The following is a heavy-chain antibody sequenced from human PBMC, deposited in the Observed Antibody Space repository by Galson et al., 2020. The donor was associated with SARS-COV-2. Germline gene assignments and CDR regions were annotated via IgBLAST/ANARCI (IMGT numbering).Heavy chain of an antibody. CDR2: IYYSGST. J-gene: IGHJ5*02. CDR1: GGSISNYY. Sequence: SETLSLTCTVSGGSISNYYWSWIRQPPGKGLEWIGFIYYSGSTHYNPSLKSQVTISIDTSKNQFSLKLSSVTAADTAVYYCALSTYENCFDPWGQGTLVTVSS. CDR3: ALSTYENCFDP. D-gene: IGHD3-22*01. V-gene: IGHV4-59*08.